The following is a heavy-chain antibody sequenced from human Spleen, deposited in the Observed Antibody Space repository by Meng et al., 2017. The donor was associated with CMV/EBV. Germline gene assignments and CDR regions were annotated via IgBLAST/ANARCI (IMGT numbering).Heavy chain of an antibody. CDR2: INHSGST. CDR3: ARESGSNPPEYYFDS. V-gene: IGHV4-34*01. Sequence: GSLRLSCAVYGGSFSGYYWSWIRQPPGKGLEWIGEINHSGSTNYNPSLKSRVTISVDTSKNQFSLKLRSVTAADTAMYYCARESGSNPPEYYFDSWGQGKLVTVSS. J-gene: IGHJ4*02. CDR1: GGSFSGYY. D-gene: IGHD1-26*01.